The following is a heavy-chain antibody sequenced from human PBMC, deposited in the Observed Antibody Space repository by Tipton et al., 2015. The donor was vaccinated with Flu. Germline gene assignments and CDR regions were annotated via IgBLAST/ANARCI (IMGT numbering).Heavy chain of an antibody. CDR1: GFTFSSYW. V-gene: IGHV3-7*01. CDR2: IKQDGSEK. D-gene: IGHD3-3*01. Sequence: SLRLSCAASGFTFSSYWMSWVRQAPGKGLEWVANIKQDGSEKYYVDSVKGRFTISRDNAKNSLYLQMNSLRAEDTAVYYCASLSIPAEEERPYYDFWSGYYYGMDVWGQGTTVTVSS. CDR3: ASLSIPAEEERPYYDFWSGYYYGMDV. J-gene: IGHJ6*02.